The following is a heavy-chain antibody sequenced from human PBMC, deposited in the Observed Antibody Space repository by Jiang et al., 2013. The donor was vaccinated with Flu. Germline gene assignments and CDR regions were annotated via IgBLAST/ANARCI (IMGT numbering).Heavy chain of an antibody. CDR3: AKQGYSGSYYTDAFHI. CDR2: IYYSGST. V-gene: IGHV4-61*05. D-gene: IGHD1-26*01. CDR1: GGSITSSSFY. Sequence: SLTCTVSGGSITSSSFYWGWIRQAPGKGLEWIGHIYYSGSTNYNPSLKSRVTISVDTSKNQFSLKLSSVTAADTAVYYCAKQGYSGSYYTDAFHIWGQGTMVTVSS. J-gene: IGHJ3*02.